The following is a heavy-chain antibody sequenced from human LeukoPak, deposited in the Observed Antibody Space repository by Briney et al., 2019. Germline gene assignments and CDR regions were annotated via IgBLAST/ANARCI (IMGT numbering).Heavy chain of an antibody. CDR3: AREIVGGFNPGAY. V-gene: IGHV4-4*02. CDR1: PDSTTSNF. D-gene: IGHD1-14*01. CDR2: IHRSGST. J-gene: IGHJ4*02. Sequence: PSETLSLTCTVSPDSTTSNFWSWVRQPPGQGLEWIGEIHRSGSTNYNPSLQSRVTISIDRSKNQIALELSSVTAADTAVYYCAREIVGGFNPGAYWGQGTLVTVSS.